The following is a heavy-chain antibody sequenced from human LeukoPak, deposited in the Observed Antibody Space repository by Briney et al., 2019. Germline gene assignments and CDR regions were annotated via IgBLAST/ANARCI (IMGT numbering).Heavy chain of an antibody. CDR3: ASLLTLEGY. CDR1: GFTFSSYE. J-gene: IGHJ4*02. D-gene: IGHD3-9*01. CDR2: ISSSGSTI. Sequence: GGSLRLSCAASGFTFSSYEMNWVRQAPGKGLEWVSYISSSGSTIYYADSVKGRFTISRDNAKNSLYLQMNSLRAEVTAVYYCASLLTLEGYWGQGTLVTVSS. V-gene: IGHV3-48*03.